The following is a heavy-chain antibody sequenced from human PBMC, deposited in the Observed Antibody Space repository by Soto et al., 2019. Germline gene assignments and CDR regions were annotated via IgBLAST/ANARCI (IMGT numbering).Heavy chain of an antibody. D-gene: IGHD1-1*01. J-gene: IGHJ6*02. V-gene: IGHV3-7*03. Sequence: EVQLVQSGGGLVQPGASLRLSCTASGFPFNNYYMTWVRQASGKGLERVASIKEDGNEKYYVDSVQGRFTISRDNAQNSVSLQMNSLRAEDTSVYYCTRGAGGWNYYYAMDVWGPGATVTVSS. CDR2: IKEDGNEK. CDR1: GFPFNNYY. CDR3: TRGAGGWNYYYAMDV.